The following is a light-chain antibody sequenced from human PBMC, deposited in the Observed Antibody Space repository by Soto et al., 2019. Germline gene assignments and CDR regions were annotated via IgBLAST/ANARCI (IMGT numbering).Light chain of an antibody. Sequence: QSVLTQPASVSGSPGQSITISCTGTSSDVGGYNYVSWYQQRPGKAPKLMIYEVSNRPSGVSNRFSGSKSGNTASLTISGLQAEDEADYYCQSYDIRLSGSVIFGGGTKLTVL. V-gene: IGLV2-14*01. J-gene: IGLJ2*01. CDR1: SSDVGGYNY. CDR2: EVS. CDR3: QSYDIRLSGSVI.